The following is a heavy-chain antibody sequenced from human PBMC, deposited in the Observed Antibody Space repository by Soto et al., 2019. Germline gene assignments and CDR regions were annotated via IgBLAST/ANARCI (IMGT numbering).Heavy chain of an antibody. V-gene: IGHV4-34*01. D-gene: IGHD3-22*01. Sequence: SETLSLTCAVYGGSFSGYYWSWIRQPPGKGLEWIGEINHSGSTNYNPSLKSRVTISVDTSKNQFYLKLSSVTAADTAVYYCARGPYYYDSSHAFDIWGQGTMVTVSS. CDR3: ARGPYYYDSSHAFDI. J-gene: IGHJ3*02. CDR1: GGSFSGYY. CDR2: INHSGST.